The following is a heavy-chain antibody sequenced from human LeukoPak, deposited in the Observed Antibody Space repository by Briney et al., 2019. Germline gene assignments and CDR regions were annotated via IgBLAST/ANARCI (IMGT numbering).Heavy chain of an antibody. CDR2: ISWNSGSI. Sequence: GGSLRLSCAASGFTFDDYAMHWVWQAPGKGLEWVSGISWNSGSIGYADSVKGRFTISRDNAKNSLYLQMNSLRAEDTALYYCAKVLGRDAFDIWGQGTMVTVSS. J-gene: IGHJ3*02. CDR1: GFTFDDYA. V-gene: IGHV3-9*01. D-gene: IGHD1-14*01. CDR3: AKVLGRDAFDI.